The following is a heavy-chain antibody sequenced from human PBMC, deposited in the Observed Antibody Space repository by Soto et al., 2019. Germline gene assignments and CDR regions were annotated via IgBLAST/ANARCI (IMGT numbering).Heavy chain of an antibody. J-gene: IGHJ3*02. CDR2: IYYSGST. Sequence: QVQLQESGPGLVKPSQTLSLTCTVSGGSITSGVYYWSWIRQHPGKGLEWIGYIYYSGSTFCNPSLKSRVTISVDTSKNQLSLKLSSVTAADTAVYFCARGLEWELLLDAFDIWGQGTMVTVSS. D-gene: IGHD1-26*01. V-gene: IGHV4-31*03. CDR3: ARGLEWELLLDAFDI. CDR1: GGSITSGVYY.